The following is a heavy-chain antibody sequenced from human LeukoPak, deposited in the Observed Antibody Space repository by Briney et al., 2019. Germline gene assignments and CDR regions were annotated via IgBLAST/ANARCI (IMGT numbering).Heavy chain of an antibody. Sequence: GGSLRLSCAASGFTFDDYTMHWVRQAPGKGLEWVSLISWDGGNTYYADSVKGRFTISRDNSKNSLYLQMNSLRTEDTALYYCAKDMMGFWSGLDYWGLGTLVTVPS. CDR3: AKDMMGFWSGLDY. V-gene: IGHV3-43*01. CDR1: GFTFDDYT. CDR2: ISWDGGNT. D-gene: IGHD3-3*01. J-gene: IGHJ4*02.